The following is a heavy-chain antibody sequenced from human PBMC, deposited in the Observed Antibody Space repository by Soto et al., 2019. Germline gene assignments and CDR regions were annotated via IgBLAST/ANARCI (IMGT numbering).Heavy chain of an antibody. J-gene: IGHJ4*02. CDR1: GFTFSSYG. V-gene: IGHV3-30*03. Sequence: QVQLVESGGGVVQPGRSLRLSCAASGFTFSSYGMHWVRQAPGKGLEWVAVISYDGSNKYYADSVKGRFTISRDNSKDTLYLQMNSLRAEDTAVYYCASGGSHDYWGQGTLVTVSS. CDR2: ISYDGSNK. CDR3: ASGGSHDY. D-gene: IGHD3-10*01.